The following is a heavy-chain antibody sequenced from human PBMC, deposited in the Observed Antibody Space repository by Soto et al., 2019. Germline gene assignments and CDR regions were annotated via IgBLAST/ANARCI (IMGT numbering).Heavy chain of an antibody. CDR2: ISAYNGNT. V-gene: IGHV1-18*01. Sequence: ASVKVSCKASGYTFTSYGISWVRQAPGQGLEWMGWISAYNGNTNYAQKLQGRVTMTTDTSTSTAYMELRSLRSDDTAVYYCARDLGLYYYGSSDKDYWGQGTPITVSS. J-gene: IGHJ4*02. CDR3: ARDLGLYYYGSSDKDY. CDR1: GYTFTSYG. D-gene: IGHD3-22*01.